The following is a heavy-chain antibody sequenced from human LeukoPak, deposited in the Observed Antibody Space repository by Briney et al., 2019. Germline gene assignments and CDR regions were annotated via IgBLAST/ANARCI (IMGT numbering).Heavy chain of an antibody. J-gene: IGHJ4*02. V-gene: IGHV3-33*01. CDR1: GFTFSSYG. CDR3: ARDKLLVPYYFDY. CDR2: IWYDGSNK. D-gene: IGHD2-2*01. Sequence: GGPLRLSCAASGFTFSSYGMHWVRQAPGKGLEWVAVIWYDGSNKYYADSVKGRFTISRDNSKNTLYLQMNSLRAEDTAVYYCARDKLLVPYYFDYWGQGTLVTVSS.